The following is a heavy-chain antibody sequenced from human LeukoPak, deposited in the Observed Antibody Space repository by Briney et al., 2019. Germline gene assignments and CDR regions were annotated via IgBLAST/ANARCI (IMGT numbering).Heavy chain of an antibody. V-gene: IGHV4-39*07. CDR2: IYYGGST. J-gene: IGHJ4*02. D-gene: IGHD1-26*01. CDR1: GGSVSSSHY. Sequence: SETLSLTCTVSGGSVSSSHYWGWIRQPPGKGLEWIGSIYYGGSTYYNASLRSRVTTSVDTSKNQFSLKLSSVTAADTAVYYCARDSLAATIDYWGQGTLVTVSS. CDR3: ARDSLAATIDY.